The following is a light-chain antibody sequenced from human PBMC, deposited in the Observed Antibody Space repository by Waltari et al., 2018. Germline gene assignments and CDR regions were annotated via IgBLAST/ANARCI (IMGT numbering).Light chain of an antibody. V-gene: IGLV2-23*01. CDR2: EGT. J-gene: IGLJ2*01. CDR1: SDIIGLNYF. Sequence: QSALTQPASVSGSPGKWITISCPGTSDIIGLNYFVSWSQHRAGNAPKLILCEGTKWPAGVPDRFSGSKSGTTASLTISGLQAEDEADYYCCSYATYHVIFGGGTKVTVL. CDR3: CSYATYHVI.